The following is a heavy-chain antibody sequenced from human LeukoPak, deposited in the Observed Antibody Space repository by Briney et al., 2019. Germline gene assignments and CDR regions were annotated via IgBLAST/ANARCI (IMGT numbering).Heavy chain of an antibody. V-gene: IGHV3-23*01. CDR3: AKADSSGWYGYYSYMEV. CDR1: GFTFSSYA. J-gene: IGHJ6*03. D-gene: IGHD6-19*01. CDR2: ISGSGGST. Sequence: PGGSLRLSCPASGFTFSSYAMSWVRQAPGKGLEWVSAISGSGGSTYYADSVRGRFTISRDNSKNTLYLHMNSLRAEDTAVYYCAKADSSGWYGYYSYMEVWGKGTTVTVS.